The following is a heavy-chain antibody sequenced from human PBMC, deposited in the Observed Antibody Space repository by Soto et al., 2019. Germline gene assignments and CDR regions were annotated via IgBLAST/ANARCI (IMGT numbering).Heavy chain of an antibody. CDR2: IYYSGST. V-gene: IGHV4-59*01. CDR1: GGSISRYY. CDR3: ARFDRGPGFDY. J-gene: IGHJ4*02. D-gene: IGHD3-22*01. Sequence: PSEYLSLPCTVSGGSISRYYGSWGRQPPGKGLEWIGYIYYSGSTNYNPSLKSRVTISVDTSKNQFSLKLSSVTAADTAVYYCARFDRGPGFDYWGQGTLVTVSS.